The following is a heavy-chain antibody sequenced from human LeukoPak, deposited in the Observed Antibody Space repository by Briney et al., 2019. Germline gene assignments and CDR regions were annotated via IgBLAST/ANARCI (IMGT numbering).Heavy chain of an antibody. D-gene: IGHD6-19*01. Sequence: SETLSLTCTVSGGSISSGSYYWSWIRQPAGKGPEWIGRIYTSGSTNYNPSLKSRVTIPVDTSKNQFSLKLSSVTAADTAVYYCARGRIAVAGGFDYWGQGTLVTVSS. CDR3: ARGRIAVAGGFDY. V-gene: IGHV4-61*02. J-gene: IGHJ4*02. CDR2: IYTSGST. CDR1: GGSISSGSYY.